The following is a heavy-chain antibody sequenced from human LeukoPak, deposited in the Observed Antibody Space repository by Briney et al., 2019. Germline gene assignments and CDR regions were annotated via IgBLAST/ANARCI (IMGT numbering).Heavy chain of an antibody. V-gene: IGHV1-8*02. CDR3: ARVSSMVRGVIYYYYYMDV. Sequence: ASVKVSCKASGGTFSSYDINWVRQAPGQGLEWMGWMNPNSGNTGYAQKFQGRVTMTRNTSISTAYMELSSLRSEDTAVYYCARVSSMVRGVIYYYYYMDVWGKGTTVTVSS. J-gene: IGHJ6*03. D-gene: IGHD3-10*01. CDR1: GGTFSSYD. CDR2: MNPNSGNT.